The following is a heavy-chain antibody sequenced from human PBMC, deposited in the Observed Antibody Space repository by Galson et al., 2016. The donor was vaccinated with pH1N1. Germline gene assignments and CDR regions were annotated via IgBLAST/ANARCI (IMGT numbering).Heavy chain of an antibody. V-gene: IGHV4-38-2*01. D-gene: IGHD4-23*01. CDR3: ATYRGSVVDAFEI. Sequence: ETLSLTCAVTGYSISSGYYWGWIRQPPGKGLEWIGSIYHSGSTYYNPSLKSRVTISADTSKNQVSLKLRSVTAGDTAVYYCATYRGSVVDAFEIWGQGTMVTVSS. CDR2: IYHSGST. CDR1: GYSISSGYY. J-gene: IGHJ3*02.